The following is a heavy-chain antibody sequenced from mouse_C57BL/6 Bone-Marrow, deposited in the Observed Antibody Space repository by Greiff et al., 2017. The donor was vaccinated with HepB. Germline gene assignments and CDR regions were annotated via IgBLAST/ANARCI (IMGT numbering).Heavy chain of an antibody. CDR1: GFTFSDYY. CDR2: ISNGGGST. CDR3: ARRDYGLDY. V-gene: IGHV5-12*01. J-gene: IGHJ2*01. Sequence: EVQGVESGGGLVQPGGSLKLSCAASGFTFSDYYMYWVRQTPEKRLEWVAYISNGGGSTYYPDTVKGRFTISRDNAKNTLYLQMSRLKSEDTAMYYCARRDYGLDYWGQGTTLTVSS. D-gene: IGHD2-4*01.